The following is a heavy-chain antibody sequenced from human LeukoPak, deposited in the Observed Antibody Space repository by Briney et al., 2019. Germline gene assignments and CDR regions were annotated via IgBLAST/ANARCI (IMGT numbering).Heavy chain of an antibody. V-gene: IGHV4-39*01. CDR3: ARLYDSSGYYDRISFDY. CDR1: GGSISSYY. D-gene: IGHD3-22*01. CDR2: IYYSGST. Sequence: PSETLSLTCTVSGGSISSYYWGWIRQPPGKGLEWIGSIYYSGSTYYNPSLKSRVTISVDTSKNQFSLKLSSVTAADTAVYYCARLYDSSGYYDRISFDYWGQGTLVTVSS. J-gene: IGHJ4*02.